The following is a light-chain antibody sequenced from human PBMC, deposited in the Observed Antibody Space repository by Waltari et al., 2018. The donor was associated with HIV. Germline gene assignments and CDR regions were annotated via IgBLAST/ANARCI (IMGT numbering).Light chain of an antibody. V-gene: IGKV3-20*01. CDR3: QQYGGSART. CDR2: DAF. Sequence: EIVLTQSPGTLSLSPGERVTLSCRASQTVRSNYLAWYQQKPGQAPRLLIYDAFKRATGIPVRFSGRGSGTDFTLTISRLEPEDFAVYYCQQYGGSARTFGQGTKVEI. CDR1: QTVRSNY. J-gene: IGKJ1*01.